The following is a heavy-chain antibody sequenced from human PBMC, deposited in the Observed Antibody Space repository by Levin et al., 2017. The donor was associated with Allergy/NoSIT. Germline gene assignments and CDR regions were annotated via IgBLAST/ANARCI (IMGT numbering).Heavy chain of an antibody. V-gene: IGHV4-39*07. D-gene: IGHD5-12*01. J-gene: IGHJ6*02. CDR3: ASYNGYDARYYYYGMDV. CDR1: GGSISSTSYY. Sequence: KPSETLSLTCTVSGGSISSTSYYWGWIRQAPGKGLEWIGALYYSGSTHYSPSLKSRVTISGDTSKTQFSPRLSPVTAADTAVYDCASYNGYDARYYYYGMDVWGQGTTVTVSS. CDR2: LYYSGST.